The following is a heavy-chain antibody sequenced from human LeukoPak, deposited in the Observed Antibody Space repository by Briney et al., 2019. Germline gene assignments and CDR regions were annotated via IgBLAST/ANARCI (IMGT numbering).Heavy chain of an antibody. J-gene: IGHJ4*02. CDR3: ARDPVEWELLLDY. V-gene: IGHV3-7*01. CDR1: GYTFSNYW. CDR2: MNIDGSEK. Sequence: PGGSLRLSCAAFGYTFSNYWMGWVRQAPGKRLEWVANMNIDGSEKYYADSVKGRFSISRDNARNSVYLQMASLRVEDTAVYYCARDPVEWELLLDYWGQGTLVTVSS. D-gene: IGHD1-26*01.